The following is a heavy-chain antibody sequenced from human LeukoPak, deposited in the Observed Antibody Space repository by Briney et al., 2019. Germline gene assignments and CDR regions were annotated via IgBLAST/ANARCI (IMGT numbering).Heavy chain of an antibody. V-gene: IGHV4-59*01. CDR2: IYISGGT. CDR1: GGSISSYY. Sequence: SETLSLTCTVSGGSISSYYWSWIRQTPGKGLEWIGHIYISGGTTYNPSLKSRVTISVDTSKNQFSLKLSSVTAADTAGYYCAREVEPISAMDKRDWYFDLWGRGTLVTVSS. D-gene: IGHD5-18*01. CDR3: AREVEPISAMDKRDWYFDL. J-gene: IGHJ2*01.